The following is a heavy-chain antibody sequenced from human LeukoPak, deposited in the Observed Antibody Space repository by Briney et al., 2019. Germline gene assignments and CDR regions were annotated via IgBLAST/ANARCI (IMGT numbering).Heavy chain of an antibody. V-gene: IGHV1-8*01. CDR3: ARDGRSDYYYDSSGNFDY. J-gene: IGHJ4*02. CDR2: MNPNSGNT. Sequence: ASVKVSCKASGYTFTSYDINWVRQATGQGLEWMGWMNPNSGNTGYAQKFQGRVTMTRNTSISTAYMELSSLRSEDTAVYYCARDGRSDYYYDSSGNFDYWGQGTLVTVSS. D-gene: IGHD3-22*01. CDR1: GYTFTSYD.